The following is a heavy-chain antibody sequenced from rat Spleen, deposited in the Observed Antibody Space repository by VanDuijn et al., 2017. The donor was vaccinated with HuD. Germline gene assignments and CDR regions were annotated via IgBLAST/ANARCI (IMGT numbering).Heavy chain of an antibody. V-gene: IGHV5-22*01. J-gene: IGHJ4*01. Sequence: EVQLVESDGGLVQPGRSLKLSCAASGFTFNNYDMAWVRQAPTKGLEWVASINFDGSGTYYGDSVKGRFTISRDNAKSTLYLQMNSLRSEDTATYYCARPHSSHYVMDAWGQGASVTVSS. CDR1: GFTFNNYD. D-gene: IGHD1-8*01. CDR2: INFDGSGT. CDR3: ARPHSSHYVMDA.